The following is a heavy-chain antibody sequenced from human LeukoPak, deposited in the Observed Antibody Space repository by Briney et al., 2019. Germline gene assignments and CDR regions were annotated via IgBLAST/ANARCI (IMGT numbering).Heavy chain of an antibody. CDR1: GFTFTTYA. J-gene: IGHJ4*02. V-gene: IGHV3-23*01. CDR2: ISNSGSST. D-gene: IGHD3-16*01. Sequence: QSGGSLRLSCSASGFTFTTYAMTWVRQAPGKGLEWVSVISNSGSSTDYADSVKGRFTISRDNSKNTLYLQMISLRAEDTAVYYCAKVHDSRSGFFDYWGQGTLVTVSS. CDR3: AKVHDSRSGFFDY.